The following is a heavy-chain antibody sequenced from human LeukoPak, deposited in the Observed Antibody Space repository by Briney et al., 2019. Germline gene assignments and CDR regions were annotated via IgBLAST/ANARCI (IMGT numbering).Heavy chain of an antibody. CDR1: GASISSTNYY. J-gene: IGHJ4*02. D-gene: IGHD6-6*01. V-gene: IGHV4-39*07. CDR3: ARVGYSSSIDD. Sequence: DPSETLSLTCTVSGASISSTNYYWGWIRQPPGEGLECIASIYYNERIYNNPSLKSRFTMTVNTSKNQFSLKLSSVTTADTAVYYCARVGYSSSIDDWGQGTLVTVS. CDR2: IYYNERI.